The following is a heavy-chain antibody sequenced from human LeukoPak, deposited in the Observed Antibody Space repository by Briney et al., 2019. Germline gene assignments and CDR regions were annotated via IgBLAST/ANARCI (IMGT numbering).Heavy chain of an antibody. Sequence: ASVKVSCKASGYTFTDYYMHWVRQAPGQGLEWMGWINPNSGGTNYAQKFQGRVTMTRDTSISIVYMELSRLRSDDTAVYYCARYYLGVYFDHWGQGTLVTVSS. V-gene: IGHV1-2*02. CDR3: ARYYLGVYFDH. J-gene: IGHJ4*02. CDR2: INPNSGGT. D-gene: IGHD3-16*01. CDR1: GYTFTDYY.